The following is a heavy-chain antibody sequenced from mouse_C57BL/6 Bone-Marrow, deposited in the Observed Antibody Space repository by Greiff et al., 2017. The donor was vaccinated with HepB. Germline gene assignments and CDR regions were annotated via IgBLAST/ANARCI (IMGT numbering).Heavy chain of an antibody. J-gene: IGHJ2*01. D-gene: IGHD2-4*01. CDR2: IWTGGGT. CDR3: ARSPTMITTYFDY. CDR1: GFSLTSYA. Sequence: VNVVESGPGLVAPSQSLSITCTVSGFSLTSYAISWVRQPPGKGLEWLGVIWTGGGTNYNSALKSRLSISKDNSKSQVFLKMNSLQTDDTARYYCARSPTMITTYFDYWGQGTTLTVSS. V-gene: IGHV2-9-1*01.